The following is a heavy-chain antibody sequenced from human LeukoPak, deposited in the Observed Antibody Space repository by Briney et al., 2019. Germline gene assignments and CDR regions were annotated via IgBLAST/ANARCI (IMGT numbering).Heavy chain of an antibody. J-gene: IGHJ3*02. CDR1: GGSISSGDYY. V-gene: IGHV4-30-4*08. CDR3: ARITDRTIFGEIMHGFDI. D-gene: IGHD3-3*01. CDR2: IYYSGST. Sequence: SETLSLTCTVSGGSISSGDYYWGWIRQPPGKGLEGLGYIYYSGSTYYHPPLKSRVTISVDTSKNQFSLKPSSVTAADTAVYYCARITDRTIFGEIMHGFDIWGQGTPVTVSS.